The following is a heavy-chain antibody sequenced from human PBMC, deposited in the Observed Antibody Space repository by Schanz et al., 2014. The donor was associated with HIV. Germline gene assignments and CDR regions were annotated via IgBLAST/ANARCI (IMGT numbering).Heavy chain of an antibody. Sequence: DVQLVESGGGMVQPGRSLRLSCAASGFTFDDYAMHWVRQAPGKGLEWVSGISWNSGSIGYADSVRGRFTISRDNAKNSLYLQMNSLRAEDTAVYYCARETIQLCPDYWGQGTLVTVSS. CDR1: GFTFDDYA. CDR3: ARETIQLCPDY. CDR2: ISWNSGSI. V-gene: IGHV3-9*01. D-gene: IGHD5-18*01. J-gene: IGHJ4*02.